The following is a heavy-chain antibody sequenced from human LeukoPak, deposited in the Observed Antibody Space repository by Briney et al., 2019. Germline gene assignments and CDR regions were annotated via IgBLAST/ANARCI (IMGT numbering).Heavy chain of an antibody. D-gene: IGHD6-6*01. CDR3: GRVRAGSSSPSVRDAFDI. J-gene: IGHJ3*02. CDR2: IYTTERTNYNPT. Sequence: SETLSLTCTVSGGSISIYYWSWVRQPAGKGLEWIGRIYTTERTNYNPTNYNPSLKSRVTISVDTSKNQFSLKLSSVTAADTAVYYCGRVRAGSSSPSVRDAFDIWGQGTMVTVSS. CDR1: GGSISIYY. V-gene: IGHV4-4*07.